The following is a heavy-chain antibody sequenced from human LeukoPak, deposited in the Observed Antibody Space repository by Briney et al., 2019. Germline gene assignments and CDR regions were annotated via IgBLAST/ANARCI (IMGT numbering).Heavy chain of an antibody. J-gene: IGHJ4*02. CDR1: GFIFNNYA. V-gene: IGHV3-23*01. CDR3: AKAMGDFWSGYFAY. CDR2: ISGSGGST. Sequence: GGSLRLSCAGSGFIFNNYAMHWVRQPPGKGLEWVSAISGSGGSTYYADSVKGRFTISRDNSKNTLYLQMNSLRAEDTAVYYCAKAMGDFWSGYFAYWGQGTLVTVSS. D-gene: IGHD3-3*01.